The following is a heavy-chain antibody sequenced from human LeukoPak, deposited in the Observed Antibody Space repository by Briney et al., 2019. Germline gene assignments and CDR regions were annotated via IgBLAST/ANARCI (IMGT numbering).Heavy chain of an antibody. D-gene: IGHD1-26*01. CDR2: IIPIFGTA. Sequence: ASVKVSCKASGGTFSSYAISWVRQAPGQGLEWMGGIIPIFGTANYAQKFQGRVTITADESTSTAYMELSSLRSEDTAVYYCARGHSGSYFPDYWGQGTLVTVSS. V-gene: IGHV1-69*13. J-gene: IGHJ4*02. CDR1: GGTFSSYA. CDR3: ARGHSGSYFPDY.